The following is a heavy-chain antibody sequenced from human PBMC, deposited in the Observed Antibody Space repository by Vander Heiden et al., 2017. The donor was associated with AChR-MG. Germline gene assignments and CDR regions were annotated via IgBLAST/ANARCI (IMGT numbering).Heavy chain of an antibody. J-gene: IGHJ4*02. CDR3: ARFPGKRHSGSSWVPFDY. V-gene: IGHV1-69*06. Sequence: QVQLVQSGAEVKKPGSSVKVSCKASGGTFSSYALSWVRQAPGQGLEWMGGIIPIFGTANYAQKFQGRVTITADKSTSTAYMELSSLRSEDTAVYYCARFPGKRHSGSSWVPFDYWGQGTLVTVSS. CDR2: IIPIFGTA. CDR1: GGTFSSYA. D-gene: IGHD6-13*01.